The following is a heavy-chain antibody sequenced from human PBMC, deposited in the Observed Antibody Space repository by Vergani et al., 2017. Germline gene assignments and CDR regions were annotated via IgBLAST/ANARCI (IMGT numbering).Heavy chain of an antibody. CDR2: IYYSGST. J-gene: IGHJ4*02. D-gene: IGHD3-9*01. Sequence: QVQLQGSGPGLVKPSQTLSLTCTVSGGSISSGGYYWSWIRQHPGKGLEWIVYIYYSGSTYYNPSLKSRVTISVDTSKNQFSLKLSSVTAADTAVYYCARVDDILTGYTFDYWGQGTLVTVSS. V-gene: IGHV4-31*03. CDR3: ARVDDILTGYTFDY. CDR1: GGSISSGGYY.